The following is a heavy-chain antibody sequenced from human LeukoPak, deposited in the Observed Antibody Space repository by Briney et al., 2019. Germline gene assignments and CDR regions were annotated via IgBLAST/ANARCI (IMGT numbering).Heavy chain of an antibody. CDR3: ARAKAAAGTSWLDP. J-gene: IGHJ5*02. D-gene: IGHD6-13*01. V-gene: IGHV4-59*01. CDR1: GGSISSYY. CDR2: IYYSGST. Sequence: SETLSLTCTVSGGSISSYYWSWIRQPPGKGLEWIGYIYYSGSTNYNPPLKSRVTISVDTSKNQFSLKLSSVTAADTAVYYCARAKAAAGTSWLDPWGQGTLVTVSS.